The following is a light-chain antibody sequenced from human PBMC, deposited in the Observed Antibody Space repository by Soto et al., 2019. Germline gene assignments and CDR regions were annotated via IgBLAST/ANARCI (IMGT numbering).Light chain of an antibody. CDR2: HAS. Sequence: EIVLTQSPATLSLSPGERATLSCRASQSVSSYLAWYQQKPGQAPRLLIPHASYSATGIPARISGSGSGTDFTLTVSSLEPEDFAVYYWQQRRDRPHTFGGGTKVEI. CDR3: QQRRDRPHT. V-gene: IGKV3-11*01. J-gene: IGKJ4*01. CDR1: QSVSSY.